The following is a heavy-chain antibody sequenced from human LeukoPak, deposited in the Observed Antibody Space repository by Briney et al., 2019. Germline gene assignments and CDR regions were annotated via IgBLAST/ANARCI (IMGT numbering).Heavy chain of an antibody. Sequence: GGSLRLSCVASGFSFSNYGMHWVRQAPGKGLEWVAFIRYDGSNKYYADSVKGRFTISRDNSKNTLYLQMNSLRAEDTAVYYCAKDFLVGDYDFWSGYYDYWGQGTLVTVSS. CDR1: GFSFSNYG. CDR2: IRYDGSNK. J-gene: IGHJ4*02. CDR3: AKDFLVGDYDFWSGYYDY. V-gene: IGHV3-30*02. D-gene: IGHD3-3*01.